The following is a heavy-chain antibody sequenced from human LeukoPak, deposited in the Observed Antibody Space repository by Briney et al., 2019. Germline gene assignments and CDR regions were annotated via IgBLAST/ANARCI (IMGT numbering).Heavy chain of an antibody. J-gene: IGHJ5*01. V-gene: IGHV5-51*01. D-gene: IGHD1-26*01. CDR2: IHPADSTI. CDR3: ARRHSNSWIADS. CDR1: GYNFNTWW. Sequence: GESLKISCKASGYNFNTWWIGWVRHTAGKGLEWIGLIHPADSTIRYSPSFEGQATISTDTSTDTAYLQWTGLKASDTGIYYCARRHSNSWIADSWGQGTLVAVSS.